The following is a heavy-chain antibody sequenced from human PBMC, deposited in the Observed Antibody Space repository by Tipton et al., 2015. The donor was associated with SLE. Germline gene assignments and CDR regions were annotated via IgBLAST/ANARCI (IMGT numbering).Heavy chain of an antibody. CDR2: VYSKGGT. CDR1: GSSINGAFYY. Sequence: TLSLTCSVSGSSINGAFYYWSWIRQPAGKGLEWIGRVYSKGGTDYNPSLESRVTISLDSSKNEFSLELTSVTASDTAVYYCARDQLASYCGYYFEYWGQGALVTVSS. V-gene: IGHV4-61*02. D-gene: IGHD5-18*01. CDR3: ARDQLASYCGYYFEY. J-gene: IGHJ4*02.